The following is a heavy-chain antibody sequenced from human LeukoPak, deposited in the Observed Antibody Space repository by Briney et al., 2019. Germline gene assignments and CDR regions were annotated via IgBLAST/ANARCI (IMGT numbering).Heavy chain of an antibody. CDR3: ARDSARDGYNYYFDH. CDR1: GFSFSSFW. CDR2: TWYDGSNE. D-gene: IGHD5-24*01. J-gene: IGHJ4*02. V-gene: IGHV3-33*08. Sequence: PAGYLRFSCAASGFSFSSFWMHWVRQAPGKGREWVAVTWYDGSNEYYADSVQGRFTIFRDITKNTLYLQMNSLRAEDTAIYYCARDSARDGYNYYFDHWGQGTLVTVSS.